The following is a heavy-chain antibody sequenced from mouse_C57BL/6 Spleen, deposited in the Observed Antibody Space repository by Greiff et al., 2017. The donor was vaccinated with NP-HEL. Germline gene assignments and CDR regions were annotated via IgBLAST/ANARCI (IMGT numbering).Heavy chain of an antibody. CDR2: INPNNGGT. J-gene: IGHJ4*01. CDR1: GYTFTDYN. D-gene: IGHD2-5*01. V-gene: IGHV1-18*01. CDR3: SRGGYSNYPYYAMDY. Sequence: VQLQQSGPELVKPGASVKIPCKASGYTFTDYNMEWVKQSRGKSLEWIGDINPNNGGTIYNQKFTGKATLTVDKSASTAYMELRSLASDDTAVYYCSRGGYSNYPYYAMDYWGQGTSVTVSS.